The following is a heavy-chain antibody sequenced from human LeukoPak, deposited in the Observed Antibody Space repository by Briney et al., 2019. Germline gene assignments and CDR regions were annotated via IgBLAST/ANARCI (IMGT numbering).Heavy chain of an antibody. Sequence: GGSLRLSCAASGFTFSSYWMHWVHQAPGKGLVWVSRINSDGSSTSYADSVKGRFTISRDNAKNTLYLQMNSLRAEDTAVYYCAREAYYDSSGYYSTLDYWGQGTLVTVSS. J-gene: IGHJ4*02. V-gene: IGHV3-74*01. D-gene: IGHD3-22*01. CDR3: AREAYYDSSGYYSTLDY. CDR2: INSDGSST. CDR1: GFTFSSYW.